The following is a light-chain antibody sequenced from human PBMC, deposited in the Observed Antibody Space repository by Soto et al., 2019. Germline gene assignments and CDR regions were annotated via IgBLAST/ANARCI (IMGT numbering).Light chain of an antibody. CDR2: DVS. CDR1: SGDVGGYNR. Sequence: QSALTQPPSVSGSPGQSVTISCTGTSGDVGGYNRVSWYQQPPGKAPKLLIYDVSNRPSGGSTRFSGSKSGNTASLTISGLQAEDEADYYCTSYATGSAYVFGPGTKVTVL. CDR3: TSYATGSAYV. V-gene: IGLV2-18*02. J-gene: IGLJ1*01.